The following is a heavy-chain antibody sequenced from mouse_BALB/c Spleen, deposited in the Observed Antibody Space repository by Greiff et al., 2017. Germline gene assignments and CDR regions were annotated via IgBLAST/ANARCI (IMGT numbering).Heavy chain of an antibody. Sequence: QVHVKQSGAELVKPGASVKLSCKASGYTFTSYYMYWVKQRPGQGLEWIGEINPSNGGTNFNEKFKSKATLTVDKSSSTAYMQLSSLTSEDSAVYYCARVNGNLYAMDYWGQGTSVTVSS. CDR1: GYTFTSYY. CDR3: ARVNGNLYAMDY. V-gene: IGHV1-53*01. CDR2: INPSNGGT. D-gene: IGHD2-1*01. J-gene: IGHJ4*01.